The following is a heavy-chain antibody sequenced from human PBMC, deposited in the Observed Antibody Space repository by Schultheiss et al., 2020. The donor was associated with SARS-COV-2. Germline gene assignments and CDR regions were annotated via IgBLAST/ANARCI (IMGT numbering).Heavy chain of an antibody. CDR2: IYYSGST. Sequence: SETLSLTCAVYGGSFSGYYWSWIRQPPGKGLEWIGYIYYSGSTNYNPSLKSRVTISVDMSKNQFSLKLSSVTAADTAVYYCARDVIVVVPEDYYYYGMDVWGQGTTVTVSS. J-gene: IGHJ6*02. CDR1: GGSFSGYY. V-gene: IGHV4-59*01. CDR3: ARDVIVVVPEDYYYYGMDV. D-gene: IGHD2-2*01.